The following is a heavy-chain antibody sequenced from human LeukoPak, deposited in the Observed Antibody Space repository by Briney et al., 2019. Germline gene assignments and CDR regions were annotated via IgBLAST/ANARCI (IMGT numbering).Heavy chain of an antibody. D-gene: IGHD3-3*01. Sequence: SSETLSLTCTVSGGSISSYYWSWIRQPAGKGLEWIGRIYTSGSTNYNPSLKSRVTMSVDTSKNQFSLKLSSVTAADTAVYYCERDGLRFLEWPPGYYYSGMDVWGKGTTVTVSS. J-gene: IGHJ6*04. CDR2: IYTSGST. CDR1: GGSISSYY. CDR3: ERDGLRFLEWPPGYYYSGMDV. V-gene: IGHV4-4*07.